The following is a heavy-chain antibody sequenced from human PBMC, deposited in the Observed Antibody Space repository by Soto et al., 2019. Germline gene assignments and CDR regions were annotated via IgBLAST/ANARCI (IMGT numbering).Heavy chain of an antibody. V-gene: IGHV3-66*01. CDR2: IYSDGTT. CDR1: GFTVSSNY. CDR3: ARDRSGSN. Sequence: EVQLVESGGGLVQPGGSLRLSCAASGFTVSSNYMSWVRQAPGKGLEWVSLIYSDGTTYYADSVKGRFTISRDNSKNTLYLQMNSRRAEDTAVYYCARDRSGSNWGQGTLVTVSS. D-gene: IGHD3-10*01. J-gene: IGHJ4*02.